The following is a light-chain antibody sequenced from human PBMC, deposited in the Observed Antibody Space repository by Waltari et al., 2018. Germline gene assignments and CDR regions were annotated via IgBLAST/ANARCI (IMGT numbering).Light chain of an antibody. CDR1: QSISNY. CDR2: AAS. CDR3: QQSYSTLSLT. V-gene: IGKV1-39*01. J-gene: IGKJ4*01. Sequence: DIQMTQSPSSLCASVGDRVTITCRTSQSISNYLNWYQQKPGKAPKLLIYAASSLQSGVPSMFSGSGSGTDFTLTISSLQPEDFATYYCQQSYSTLSLTFGGGTKVEIK.